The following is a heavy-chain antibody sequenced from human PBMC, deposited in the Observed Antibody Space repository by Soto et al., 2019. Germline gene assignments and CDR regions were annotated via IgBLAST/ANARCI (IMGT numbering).Heavy chain of an antibody. Sequence: QVKLVESGGGVVQPGRSLRLSCAASGLTFNIYDIYWVRQAPGKGLAWVALISYDGSNKYYADSVKGRFTVSRDNSKNTLYLQMDSLRAEDTAVYYCAIIHSGSFGFDVWGQGTVVNFSS. CDR1: GLTFNIYD. CDR3: AIIHSGSFGFDV. J-gene: IGHJ3*01. D-gene: IGHD1-26*01. CDR2: ISYDGSNK. V-gene: IGHV3-30*03.